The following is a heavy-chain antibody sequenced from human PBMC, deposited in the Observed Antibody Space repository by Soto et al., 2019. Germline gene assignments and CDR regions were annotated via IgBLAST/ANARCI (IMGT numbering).Heavy chain of an antibody. J-gene: IGHJ4*01. Sequence: SCTASGFTFDDYAMHWVRQGPGRGLEWVSGITWNSGKIAYADSVKGRFTIARDDDNNSLYLQMNSLRPEDTALYYCVKDSXADFHRVLSTAEYFFDYWGHGTLVTVSS. D-gene: IGHD2-15*01. V-gene: IGHV3-9*01. CDR1: GFTFDDYA. CDR2: ITWNSGKI. CDR3: VKDSXADFHRVLSTAEYFFDY.